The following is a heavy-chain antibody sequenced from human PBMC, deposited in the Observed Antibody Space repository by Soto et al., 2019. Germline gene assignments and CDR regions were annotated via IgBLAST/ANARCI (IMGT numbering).Heavy chain of an antibody. J-gene: IGHJ6*02. V-gene: IGHV3-21*01. D-gene: IGHD6-19*01. Sequence: GGSLRLSCAASGFTFSSYSMNWVRQAPGKGLEWVSSISSSSSYIYYADSVKGRFTISRDNAKNSLYLQMNSLRAEDTAVYYCARDLAESGWYGGGSYYYYYGMDVWGQGTTVTVSS. CDR3: ARDLAESGWYGGGSYYYYYGMDV. CDR1: GFTFSSYS. CDR2: ISSSSSYI.